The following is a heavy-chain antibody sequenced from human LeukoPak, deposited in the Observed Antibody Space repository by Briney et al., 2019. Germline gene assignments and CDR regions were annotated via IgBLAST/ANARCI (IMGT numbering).Heavy chain of an antibody. D-gene: IGHD3-3*01. CDR1: GGSISSYY. Sequence: SETLSLTCTVSGGSISSYYWSWIRQPPGKGLEWIGYIYYSGSTNYNPSLKSRVTISVDTSKNQFSLKLSSVTPADTAVYYCAREPPYYGFWGGSFDYWGQGTLVTVSS. CDR2: IYYSGST. J-gene: IGHJ4*02. CDR3: AREPPYYGFWGGSFDY. V-gene: IGHV4-59*01.